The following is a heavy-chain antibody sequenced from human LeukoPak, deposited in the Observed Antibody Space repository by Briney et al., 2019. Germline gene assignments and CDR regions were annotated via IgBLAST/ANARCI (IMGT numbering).Heavy chain of an antibody. D-gene: IGHD1-1*01. CDR1: DGTSDAYY. CDR3: AASPQYAGYDWGWFSDYYIDA. CDR2: INLSVSP. V-gene: IGHV4-34*08. J-gene: IGHJ6*03. Sequence: SETLSLTCAVYDGTSDAYYGSWIRQSPGKGLEWIGEINLSVSPNYTPSLKGRVTLSIDPSKNQFSLKLTSVTAADTGVYYWAASPQYAGYDWGWFSDYYIDAWGPGTTVTVSS.